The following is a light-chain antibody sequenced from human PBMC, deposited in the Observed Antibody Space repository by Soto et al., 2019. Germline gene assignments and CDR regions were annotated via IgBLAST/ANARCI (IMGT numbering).Light chain of an antibody. Sequence: LTQPPSASGTPGQRVTISCSGSSSNIGSNYVYWYQQLPGTAPKLLIYRNNQRPSGVPDRFSGSKSGTSASLAISGLRSEDEADYYCAAWDDSLSVLFGGGTKLTVL. V-gene: IGLV1-47*01. J-gene: IGLJ2*01. CDR2: RNN. CDR1: SSNIGSNY. CDR3: AAWDDSLSVL.